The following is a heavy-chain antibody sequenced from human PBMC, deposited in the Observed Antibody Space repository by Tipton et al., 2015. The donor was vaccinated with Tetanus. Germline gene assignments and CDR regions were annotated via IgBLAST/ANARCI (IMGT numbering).Heavy chain of an antibody. D-gene: IGHD2-15*01. CDR2: SWYDGTDT. CDR1: GFSFSDHY. J-gene: IGHJ4*02. CDR3: AREADCSGGSCFSGDFDN. Sequence: SLRLSCAASGFSFSDHYMSWIRQAPGKGLEWVAVSWYDGTDTYYADSVKGRFTLSRDSSKNTLYLQMNSLRAEDTALYYCAREADCSGGSCFSGDFDNWGQGTQVTVSS. V-gene: IGHV3-33*01.